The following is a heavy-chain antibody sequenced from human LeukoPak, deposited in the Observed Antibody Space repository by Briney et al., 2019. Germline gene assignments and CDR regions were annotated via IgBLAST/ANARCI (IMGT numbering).Heavy chain of an antibody. V-gene: IGHV5-51*01. CDR2: IYPGDSDT. CDR3: ARRAQKYSSSWYDDNAFDI. CDR1: GYSFTSYW. D-gene: IGHD6-13*01. Sequence: GESLKISCKGSGYSFTSYWIGWVRQMPGKGLEWMGIIYPGDSDTRYSPSFQGQVTISADKSISTAYLQWSSLKASDTAMHYCARRAQKYSSSWYDDNAFDIWGQGTMVTVSS. J-gene: IGHJ3*02.